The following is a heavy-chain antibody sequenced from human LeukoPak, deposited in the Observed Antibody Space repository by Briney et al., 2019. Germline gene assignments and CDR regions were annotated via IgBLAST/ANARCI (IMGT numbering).Heavy chain of an antibody. J-gene: IGHJ6*02. V-gene: IGHV4-34*01. D-gene: IGHD4-23*01. Sequence: SETLSLTCAVYGGSFSGYYWSWIRQPPGKGLEWIGEINHSGSTNYNPSLKSRVTISVDTSKNQFSLKLSSVTAADTAVYYCARARWPYYYHYGMDVWGQGTTVTVSS. CDR1: GGSFSGYY. CDR3: ARARWPYYYHYGMDV. CDR2: INHSGST.